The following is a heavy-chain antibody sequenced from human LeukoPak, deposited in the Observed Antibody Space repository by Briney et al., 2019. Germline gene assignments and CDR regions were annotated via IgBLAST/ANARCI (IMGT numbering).Heavy chain of an antibody. D-gene: IGHD3-22*01. CDR1: GGIFSSYA. Sequence: SVKVSCKASGGIFSSYAISWERQAPGQGLEWMGRIIPIFGTANYAQKFQGRVTITTDESTSTAYMELSSLRSEDTAVYYCARDPLRGSYYYDSSGYLSYQHWGQGTLVTVSS. V-gene: IGHV1-69*05. J-gene: IGHJ1*01. CDR3: ARDPLRGSYYYDSSGYLSYQH. CDR2: IIPIFGTA.